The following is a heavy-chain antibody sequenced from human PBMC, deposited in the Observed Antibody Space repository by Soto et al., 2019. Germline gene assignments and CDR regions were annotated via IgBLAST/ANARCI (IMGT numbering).Heavy chain of an antibody. CDR3: AKDRVQYSSGWTPFDY. V-gene: IGHV3-30*18. CDR1: GLTCISYG. CDR2: ISYDGSNK. D-gene: IGHD6-19*01. J-gene: IGHJ4*02. Sequence: SLSLASAAPGLTCISYGIPFFRQTRVKGVEWVAVISYDGSNKYYADSVKGRFTISRDNSKNTLYLQMNSLRAEDTAVYYCAKDRVQYSSGWTPFDYWGQGTLVTVSS.